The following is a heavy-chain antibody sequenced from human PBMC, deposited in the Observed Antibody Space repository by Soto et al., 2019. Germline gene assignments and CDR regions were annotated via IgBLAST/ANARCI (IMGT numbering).Heavy chain of an antibody. D-gene: IGHD3-10*01. J-gene: IGHJ6*02. CDR2: IAWNSDII. CDR1: GFSFEDYA. V-gene: IGHV3-9*01. Sequence: EVQLVESGGGLVQPGRSLRLSCAASGFSFEDYAMHWVRQAPGKGLEWVSGIAWNSDIIGYADSVKGRFTSSRDNGKNSLYLQMNSLRPEYTALYYCAKDHYGSAIYGMDVWGQGTTVTVSS. CDR3: AKDHYGSAIYGMDV.